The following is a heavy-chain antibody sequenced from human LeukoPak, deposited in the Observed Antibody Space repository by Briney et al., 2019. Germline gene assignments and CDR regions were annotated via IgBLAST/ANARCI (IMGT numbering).Heavy chain of an antibody. CDR3: ARVLSGYDSYYYYYYGMDV. J-gene: IGHJ6*02. V-gene: IGHV4-59*01. D-gene: IGHD5-12*01. CDR2: IYYSGST. Sequence: SETLSLTCTVSGGSTSSYYWSWIRQPPGEGLEWIGYIYYSGSTNYNPSLKSRVTISVDTSKNQFSLKLSSVTAADTAVYYCARVLSGYDSYYYYYYGMDVWGQGTTVTVSS. CDR1: GGSTSSYY.